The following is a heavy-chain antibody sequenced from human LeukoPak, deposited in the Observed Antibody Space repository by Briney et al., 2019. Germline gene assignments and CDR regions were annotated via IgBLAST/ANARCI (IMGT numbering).Heavy chain of an antibody. J-gene: IGHJ4*02. CDR3: ARYSFPFC. CDR1: GGSISSSSYY. D-gene: IGHD2-21*01. CDR2: IYYSGST. V-gene: IGHV4-39*07. Sequence: EASETLSLTCTVSGGSISSSSYYWGWIRQPPGKGLEWIGSIYYSGSTYYNPSLKSRVTISVDTSKNQFSLKLSSVTAADTAVYYCARYSFPFCWGQGTLVTVSS.